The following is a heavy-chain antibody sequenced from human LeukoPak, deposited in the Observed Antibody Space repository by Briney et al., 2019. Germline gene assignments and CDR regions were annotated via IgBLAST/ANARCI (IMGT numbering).Heavy chain of an antibody. Sequence: GGSLRLSCAASGCTFINYWMHWVRQAPGEGLVWVSRIITDGSVTSYADSVKGRFTISRDNAKNTLYLQMNSLRAEDTAVYYCARGSSGNKFDYWGQGTLVTVSS. CDR3: ARGSSGNKFDY. V-gene: IGHV3-74*01. CDR2: IITDGSVT. J-gene: IGHJ4*02. CDR1: GCTFINYW. D-gene: IGHD3-3*01.